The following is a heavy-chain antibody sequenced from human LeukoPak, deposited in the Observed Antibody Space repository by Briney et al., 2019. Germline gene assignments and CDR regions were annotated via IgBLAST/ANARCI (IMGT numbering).Heavy chain of an antibody. CDR2: ISYDGSNK. Sequence: GRSLRLSCAASGFTFSSYAMHWVRQAPGKGLEWVAVISYDGSNKYYADSVKGRFTISRDNSKNTLYLQMSSLRGEDTAVYYCARAPVYSSCFDYWGQGTLVTVSS. CDR1: GFTFSSYA. J-gene: IGHJ4*02. V-gene: IGHV3-30*04. D-gene: IGHD6-6*01. CDR3: ARAPVYSSCFDY.